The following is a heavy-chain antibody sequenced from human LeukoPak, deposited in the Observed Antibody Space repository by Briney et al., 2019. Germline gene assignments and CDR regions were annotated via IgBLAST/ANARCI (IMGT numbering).Heavy chain of an antibody. V-gene: IGHV1-58*01. J-gene: IGHJ4*02. Sequence: GASVKVSCKASGFTFTSSAVQWVRQARGQRLEWIGWIVVGSGNTNYAQKFQERVTITRDMSTSTAYMELSSLRSEDTAVYYCAAEASGGSSYSYFGYWGQGTLVTVSS. CDR3: AAEASGGSSYSYFGY. CDR2: IVVGSGNT. CDR1: GFTFTSSA. D-gene: IGHD2-15*01.